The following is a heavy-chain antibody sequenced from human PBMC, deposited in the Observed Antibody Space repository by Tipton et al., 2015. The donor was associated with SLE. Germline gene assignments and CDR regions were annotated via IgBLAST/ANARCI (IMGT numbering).Heavy chain of an antibody. V-gene: IGHV4-30-2*01. D-gene: IGHD4-11*01. CDR2: IYHSGST. CDR3: ARGGDPGVTTSHY. J-gene: IGHJ4*02. Sequence: TLSLTCAVSGGSISSGGYSWSWIRQPPGKGLEWIGYIYHSGSTYYNPSLKSRVTISVDRSKNQFSLKLSSVTAADTAVYYCARGGDPGVTTSHYWGQGTLVTVSS. CDR1: GGSISSGGYS.